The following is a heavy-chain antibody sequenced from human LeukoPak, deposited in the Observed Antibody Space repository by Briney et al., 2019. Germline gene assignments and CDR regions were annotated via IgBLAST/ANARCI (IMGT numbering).Heavy chain of an antibody. CDR2: IYYSGST. V-gene: IGHV4-61*01. D-gene: IGHD6-19*01. Sequence: SETLSLTCTVSGGSFSSGSYYWSWIRQPPGKGLEWIGYIYYSGSTNYNPSLKSRVTISVDTSKNQFSLKLSSVTAADTAVYYCASRGPKYSSGWYGPYYFDYWGQGTLVTVSS. CDR1: GGSFSSGSYY. J-gene: IGHJ4*02. CDR3: ASRGPKYSSGWYGPYYFDY.